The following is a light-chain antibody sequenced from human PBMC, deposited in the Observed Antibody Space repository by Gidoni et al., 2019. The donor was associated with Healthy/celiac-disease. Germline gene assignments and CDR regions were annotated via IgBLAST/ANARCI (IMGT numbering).Light chain of an antibody. CDR1: QSISSY. CDR2: AAS. CDR3: QQSYSTPPYT. Sequence: DIQMTQSPYSLSASVGDRVTITCRASQSISSYLNWSQQKPGNAPKLLIYAASSLQSGVPPRFRGSGPGTDFTLTISSLQPEDFATYYCQQSYSTPPYTFGQGTKLEIK. V-gene: IGKV1-39*01. J-gene: IGKJ2*01.